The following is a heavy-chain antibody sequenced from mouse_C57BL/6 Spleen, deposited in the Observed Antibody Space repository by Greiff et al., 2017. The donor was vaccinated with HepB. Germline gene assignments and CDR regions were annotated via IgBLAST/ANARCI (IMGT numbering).Heavy chain of an antibody. V-gene: IGHV1-82*01. CDR2: IYPGDGDT. Sequence: VQLQQSGPELVKPGASVKISCKASGYAFSSSWMNWVKQRPGKGLEWIGRIYPGDGDTNYNGKFKGKATLTADKSSSTAYMQLSSLTSEDSAVYFCARSGNSVFYFDYWGQGTTLTVSS. CDR1: GYAFSSSW. CDR3: ARSGNSVFYFDY. J-gene: IGHJ2*01. D-gene: IGHD1-3*01.